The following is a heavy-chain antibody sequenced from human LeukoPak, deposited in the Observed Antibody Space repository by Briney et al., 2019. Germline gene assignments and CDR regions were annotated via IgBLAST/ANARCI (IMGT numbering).Heavy chain of an antibody. J-gene: IGHJ5*02. V-gene: IGHV1-2*02. Sequence: ASVKVSCKASGYTFTGYYMHWVRQAPGQGLEWMGWINPNSGGTNYAQKFQGRVTMTRDTSISTAYMELSRLRSDDTAVYYCAREGRHSSSWYANWFDPWGQGTLVTVSS. CDR3: AREGRHSSSWYANWFDP. CDR2: INPNSGGT. D-gene: IGHD6-13*01. CDR1: GYTFTGYY.